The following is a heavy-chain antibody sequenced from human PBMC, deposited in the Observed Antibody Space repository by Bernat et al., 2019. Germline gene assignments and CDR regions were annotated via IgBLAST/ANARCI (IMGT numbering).Heavy chain of an antibody. Sequence: EVQLVESGGGLVQPGGSLRLSCAASGFTFSTNAMTWVRQAPGKGLEWVLGISGSGGTTNCADSVKGRFTISRDNSKNTLYLQMNSLRAEDTAVYSCAKGHSSDLVDACDIWGQGTMVTVSS. CDR3: AKGHSSDLVDACDI. CDR1: GFTFSTNA. V-gene: IGHV3-23*04. J-gene: IGHJ3*02. D-gene: IGHD3-22*01. CDR2: ISGSGGTT.